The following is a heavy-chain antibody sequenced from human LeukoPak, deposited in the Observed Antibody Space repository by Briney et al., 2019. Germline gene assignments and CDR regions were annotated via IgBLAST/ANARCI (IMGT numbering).Heavy chain of an antibody. CDR1: GFTFSSYS. J-gene: IGHJ3*02. D-gene: IGHD3-22*01. V-gene: IGHV3-21*01. CDR3: ARDLDLGIVVVITAFDI. CDR2: ISSSSSYI. Sequence: PGGSLRLSCAASGFTFSSYSMNWVRQAPGKGLEWVSSISSSSSYIYYADSVKGRFTISRDNAKNSLYLQMNSLRAEDTAVYCCARDLDLGIVVVITAFDIWGQGTMVTVSS.